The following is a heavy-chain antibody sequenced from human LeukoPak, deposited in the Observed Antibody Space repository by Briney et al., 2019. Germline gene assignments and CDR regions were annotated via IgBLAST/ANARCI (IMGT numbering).Heavy chain of an antibody. CDR3: ARNGGNSDFDY. CDR2: IYHSGNT. D-gene: IGHD4-23*01. CDR1: GDPISSSNW. V-gene: IGHV4-4*02. J-gene: IGHJ4*02. Sequence: TSETLSLTCAVSGDPISSSNWWTWVRQPPGKGLEWIGEIYHSGNTNYNPSLKSRVTMSVDKSKNQFSLNLNSVTAADTAVYYCARNGGNSDFDYWGQGTLVTVSS.